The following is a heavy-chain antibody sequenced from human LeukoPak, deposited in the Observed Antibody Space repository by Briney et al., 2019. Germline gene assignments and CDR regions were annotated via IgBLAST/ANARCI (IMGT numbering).Heavy chain of an antibody. CDR1: GDTFTGYY. J-gene: IGHJ5*02. CDR2: INPNNGGT. Sequence: ASVKVSCKASGDTFTGYYIQWVRQAPGQGLEWMGWINPNNGGTHFAQRFQGRVTMTRDKSITTAYMELSRLTSDDTAVYYCARVLGVRRSAAWFDPWGQGTLVTVSS. CDR3: ARVLGVRRSAAWFDP. V-gene: IGHV1-2*02. D-gene: IGHD2-2*01.